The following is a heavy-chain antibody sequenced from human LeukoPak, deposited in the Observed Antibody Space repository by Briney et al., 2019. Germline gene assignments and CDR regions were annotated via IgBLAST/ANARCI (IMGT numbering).Heavy chain of an antibody. CDR2: IHYSGTT. V-gene: IGHV4-59*08. J-gene: IGHJ4*02. Sequence: SETLSLTCTVSSGSIINYYWSWIRPPPGRRLEWIGYIHYSGTTNYNPSLQSRVTISVDTSKNHLSLNLTYVTAADTAVYYCAKHGGGGGLFDYWGQGTLVTVSS. CDR1: SGSIINYY. D-gene: IGHD3-16*01. CDR3: AKHGGGGGLFDY.